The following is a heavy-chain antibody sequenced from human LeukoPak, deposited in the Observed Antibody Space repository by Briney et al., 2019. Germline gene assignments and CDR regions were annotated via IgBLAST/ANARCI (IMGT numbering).Heavy chain of an antibody. CDR3: AIPRDSSGYYLDY. J-gene: IGHJ4*02. D-gene: IGHD3-22*01. V-gene: IGHV3-30*02. CDR2: IRYDGSNK. CDR1: GFTFSSYG. Sequence: PGRSLRLSCAASGFTFSSYGMHWVRQAPGKGLEWVAFIRYDGSNKYYADSVKGRFTISRDNSKNTLYLQMNSLRAEDTAVYYCAIPRDSSGYYLDYWGQGTLVTVSS.